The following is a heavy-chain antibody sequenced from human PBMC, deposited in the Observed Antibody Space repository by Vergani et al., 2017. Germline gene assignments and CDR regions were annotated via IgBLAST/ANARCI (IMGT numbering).Heavy chain of an antibody. V-gene: IGHV4-34*01. CDR3: ARAGGEAARRRFVWFDP. CDR2: ITHSGST. J-gene: IGHJ5*02. Sequence: QVQLQQWGAGLLKPSETLSLTCAVYGGSFSGYYWSWIRQPPGKGLEWIGEITHSGSTNYNPSLKSRVSISVDTSKNQFSLKLSSVTAADTAVYYCARAGGEAARRRFVWFDPWGQGTLVTVSS. D-gene: IGHD6-6*01. CDR1: GGSFSGYY.